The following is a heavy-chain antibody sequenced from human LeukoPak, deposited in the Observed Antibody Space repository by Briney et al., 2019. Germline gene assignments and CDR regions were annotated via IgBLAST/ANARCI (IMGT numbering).Heavy chain of an antibody. V-gene: IGHV4-61*02. CDR3: ARDGDTAHDKQGFDY. CDR1: GGSISSGSYY. J-gene: IGHJ4*02. Sequence: PSQTLSLTCTVSGGSISSGSYYWSWIRQPAGKGLEWIGRIYTSGSTNYNPSLKSRVTISVDTSKNQFSLKLSSVTAADTAVYYCARDGDTAHDKQGFDYWGQGTLVTVSS. D-gene: IGHD5-18*01. CDR2: IYTSGST.